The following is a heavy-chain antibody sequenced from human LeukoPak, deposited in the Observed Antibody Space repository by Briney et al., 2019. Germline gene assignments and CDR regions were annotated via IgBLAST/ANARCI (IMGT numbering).Heavy chain of an antibody. CDR3: AREVGGSAFDI. J-gene: IGHJ3*02. D-gene: IGHD3-16*01. CDR1: GFTFSSYA. CDR2: ISGSDGST. Sequence: PGGSLRLSCAASGFTFSSYAMNWVRQAPGKGLEWVSGISGSDGSTYYADSVKGRFTISRHNSKSTLYLQMNSLRAEDTAVYYCAREVGGSAFDIWGQGTMVTVSS. V-gene: IGHV3-23*01.